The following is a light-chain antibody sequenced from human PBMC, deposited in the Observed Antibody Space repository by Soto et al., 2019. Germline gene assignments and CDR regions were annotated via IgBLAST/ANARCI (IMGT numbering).Light chain of an antibody. CDR2: AAA. CDR1: QSVGKN. J-gene: IGKJ1*01. CDR3: QQYNNWPPWT. Sequence: EIVMTQSPAALFVSLGERVTLSCRASQSVGKNLAWYQQRPGQGPRLLIFAAADRATDIPVRFSGSGSGTDLTLTISSLQSEDSAIYYCQQYNNWPPWTFGRGTKVEI. V-gene: IGKV3-15*01.